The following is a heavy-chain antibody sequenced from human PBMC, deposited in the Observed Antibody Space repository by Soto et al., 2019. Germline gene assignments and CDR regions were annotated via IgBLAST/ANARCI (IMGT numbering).Heavy chain of an antibody. CDR2: IIPMFGTP. V-gene: IGHV1-69*13. CDR3: AGGRDQPPVGLYFES. D-gene: IGHD1-26*01. Sequence: ASVKVSCKDSGGAFTDYIFDWVRQAPGQGLEWMGGIIPMFGTPKYAQKFQHRVTISADVSTGTAYMELTRLRFDDTAVYYCAGGRDQPPVGLYFESWGEGTRVTVSS. CDR1: GGAFTDYI. J-gene: IGHJ4*02.